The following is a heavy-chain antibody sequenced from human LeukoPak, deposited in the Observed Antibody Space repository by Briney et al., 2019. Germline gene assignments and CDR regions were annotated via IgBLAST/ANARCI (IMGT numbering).Heavy chain of an antibody. J-gene: IGHJ6*03. CDR2: ISYDGSNK. D-gene: IGHD3-3*01. CDR3: ASLRFLEWLTYYYYMDV. V-gene: IGHV3-30-3*01. CDR1: GFTFSSYA. Sequence: PGGSLRLSCAASGFTFSSYAMHWVRQAPGKGLEWVAVISYDGSNKYYADSVKGRFTISRDNSKNTLYLQMNSLRAEDTAVYYCASLRFLEWLTYYYYMDVWGKGTTVTVSS.